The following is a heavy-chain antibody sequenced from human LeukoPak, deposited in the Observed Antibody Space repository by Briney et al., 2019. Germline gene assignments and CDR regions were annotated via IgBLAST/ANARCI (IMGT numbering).Heavy chain of an antibody. CDR3: ARDGVVVVATTHDAFDI. J-gene: IGHJ3*02. D-gene: IGHD2-15*01. V-gene: IGHV3-21*01. CDR2: ISSSSSNI. Sequence: GGSLRLSCAASGFTFSSYSMNWVRQAPGKGLEWVSSISSSSSNIYYADSVKGRFTISRDNAKNSLYLQMNSLRAEDTALYFCARDGVVVVATTHDAFDIWGQGTMVTVSS. CDR1: GFTFSSYS.